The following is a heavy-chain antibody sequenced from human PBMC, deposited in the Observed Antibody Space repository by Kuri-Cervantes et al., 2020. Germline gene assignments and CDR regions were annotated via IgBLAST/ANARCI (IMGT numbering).Heavy chain of an antibody. Sequence: ASVKVSCKASGHTFTSYGISWVRQAPGQGLEWMGIINPSGGSTSYAQKFQGRVTMTRDTSTSTVYMELSSLRSEDTAVYYCASEYYYDSSGYDVYYYYGMDVWGQGNTVTVSS. J-gene: IGHJ6*02. CDR2: INPSGGST. D-gene: IGHD3-22*01. CDR3: ASEYYYDSSGYDVYYYYGMDV. V-gene: IGHV1-46*01. CDR1: GHTFTSYG.